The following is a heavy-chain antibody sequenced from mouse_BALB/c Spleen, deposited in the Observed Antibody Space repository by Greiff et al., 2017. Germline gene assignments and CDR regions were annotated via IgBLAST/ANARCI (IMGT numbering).Heavy chain of an antibody. Sequence: VQLKESGPDLVKPSQSLSLTCTVTGYSITSGYSWHWIRQFPGNKLEWMGYIHYSGSTNYNPSLKSRISITRDTSKNHFFLQLNSVTTEDTATYYYEREILRLRAMDYWGQGTSVTVSS. J-gene: IGHJ4*01. CDR3: EREILRLRAMDY. CDR2: IHYSGST. D-gene: IGHD1-2*01. V-gene: IGHV3-1*02. CDR1: GYSITSGYS.